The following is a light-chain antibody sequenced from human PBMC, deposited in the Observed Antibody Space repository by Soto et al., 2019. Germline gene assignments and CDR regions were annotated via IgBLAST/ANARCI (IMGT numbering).Light chain of an antibody. V-gene: IGKV3-20*01. CDR2: GAS. J-gene: IGKJ1*01. CDR3: QQYGISGT. CDR1: QSVSNNY. Sequence: EIVLTQSPGTLSLSPGERATLSCRASQSVSNNYLAWYQQKPGQAPRLLIYGASNRATGIPDRFSGSGSGTDFTLTISRLEPEDFAVYYCQQYGISGTLVPGTKVDSK.